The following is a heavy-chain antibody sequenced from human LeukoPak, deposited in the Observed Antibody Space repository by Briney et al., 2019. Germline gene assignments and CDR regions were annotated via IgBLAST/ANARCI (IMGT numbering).Heavy chain of an antibody. CDR2: IKQDGSEE. V-gene: IGHV3-7*05. J-gene: IGHJ6*02. CDR1: GFTFSNYW. D-gene: IGHD6-6*01. Sequence: GGSLRLSCAASGFTFSNYWMSWVRQAPGKGLEWVANIKQDGSEEVYVDSLKGRFTISRGNAKNSLFLQMNTLRAEDTAVYYCARDPYSSTWSYGMDVWGQGTTVTVSS. CDR3: ARDPYSSTWSYGMDV.